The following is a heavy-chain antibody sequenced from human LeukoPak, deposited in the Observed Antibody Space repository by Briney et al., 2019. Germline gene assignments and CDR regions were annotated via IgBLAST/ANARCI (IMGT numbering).Heavy chain of an antibody. J-gene: IGHJ5*02. CDR1: GFTFSSYA. CDR3: AKSPPGPGLRGALGWFDP. D-gene: IGHD1-26*01. Sequence: GGSLRLSCAASGFTFSSYAMSWVRQAPGKGLEWVSAISGSGSRTYYADSVKGRFTISRDNSKNTLYLQMNSLRDEDTAVYYCAKSPPGPGLRGALGWFDPWGQGTLVTVSS. CDR2: ISGSGSRT. V-gene: IGHV3-23*01.